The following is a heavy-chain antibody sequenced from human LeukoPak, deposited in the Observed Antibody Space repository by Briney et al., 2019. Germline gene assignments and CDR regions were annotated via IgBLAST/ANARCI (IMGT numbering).Heavy chain of an antibody. V-gene: IGHV4-30-2*01. J-gene: IGHJ4*02. CDR2: IYHGGST. D-gene: IGHD3-3*01. CDR3: ARFWSGYYLD. Sequence: PSETLSLTCAVSGGSISSGGYSWSWIRQPPGKGLEWLGYIYHGGSTYYNPSLKRRVTIAVARSKNQFSLKLSSVTAADTAVYYCARFWSGYYLDWGQGTLVTVSS. CDR1: GGSISSGGYS.